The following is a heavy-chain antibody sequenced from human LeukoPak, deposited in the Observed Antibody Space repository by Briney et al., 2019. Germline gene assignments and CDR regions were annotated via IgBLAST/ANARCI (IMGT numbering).Heavy chain of an antibody. CDR3: ARGPVRNWFDP. CDR1: GGSISSYY. Sequence: SETLSLTCTVSGGSISSYYWSWIRQPAGTALEWIGSIYYSGNTYYNASLKSQVSISIDTSKNQFSLKLSSVTAADTAVYYCARGPVRNWFDPWGQGTLVTVSS. J-gene: IGHJ5*02. D-gene: IGHD3-16*01. V-gene: IGHV4-59*05. CDR2: IYYSGNT.